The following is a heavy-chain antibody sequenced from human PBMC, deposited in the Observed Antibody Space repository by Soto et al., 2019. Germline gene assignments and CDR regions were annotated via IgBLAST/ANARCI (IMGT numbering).Heavy chain of an antibody. D-gene: IGHD2-2*01. V-gene: IGHV5-51*01. CDR2: IYPGDSDT. CDR3: AKTSSWINRDFDY. J-gene: IGHJ4*02. Sequence: PGESLKISCKGSGYSFTSYWIGWVRQMPGKGLEWMGIIYPGDSDTRYSPSFQGQVTISADKSISTAYLQWSSLKASDTAMYYCAKTSSWINRDFDYWGQGTLVTVSS. CDR1: GYSFTSYW.